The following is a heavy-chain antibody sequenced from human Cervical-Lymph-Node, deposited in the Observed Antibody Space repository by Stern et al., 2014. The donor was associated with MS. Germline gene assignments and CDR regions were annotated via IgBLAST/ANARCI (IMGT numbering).Heavy chain of an antibody. Sequence: VQLLESGAEVKKPGSSVKVSCKVSGGTFSSQAINWVRQAPGQGLEWVGGIIPIFGTPNYAPKVQDRVTITADGSTSTAYMDLSSLTSEDTAVYYCATVTTVTVGSLDVWGQGTTVTVSS. V-gene: IGHV1-69*01. CDR1: GGTFSSQA. J-gene: IGHJ6*02. CDR3: ATVTTVTVGSLDV. D-gene: IGHD4-17*01. CDR2: IIPIFGTP.